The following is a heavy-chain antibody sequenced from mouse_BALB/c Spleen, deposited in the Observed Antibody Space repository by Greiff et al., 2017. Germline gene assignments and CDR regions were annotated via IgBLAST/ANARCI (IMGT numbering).Heavy chain of an antibody. CDR1: GFTFSDYY. CDR3: AREGGTTEGGFFDY. D-gene: IGHD3-3*01. Sequence: EVHLVESGGGLVKPGGSLKLSCAASGFTFSDYYMYWVRQTPEKRLEWVATISDGGSYTYYPDSVKGRFTISRDNAKNNLYLQMSSLKSEDTAMYYGAREGGTTEGGFFDYWGQGTTLTVSS. CDR2: ISDGGSYT. V-gene: IGHV5-4*02. J-gene: IGHJ2*01.